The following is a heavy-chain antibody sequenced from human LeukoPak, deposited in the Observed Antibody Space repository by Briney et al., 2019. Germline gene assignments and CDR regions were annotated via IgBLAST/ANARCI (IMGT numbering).Heavy chain of an antibody. D-gene: IGHD3-10*01. J-gene: IGHJ4*02. V-gene: IGHV4-34*01. CDR3: ARAGRGVIIRDRDFDY. CDR2: INHSGST. Sequence: SETLSLTCAVYGGSFSGYYWSWIRQPPRKGLERIGEINHSGSTNYNPPLKSRVTISVDTSKNQFSLKLSSVTAADRAVYYCARAGRGVIIRDRDFDYWGQGTLVTVSS. CDR1: GGSFSGYY.